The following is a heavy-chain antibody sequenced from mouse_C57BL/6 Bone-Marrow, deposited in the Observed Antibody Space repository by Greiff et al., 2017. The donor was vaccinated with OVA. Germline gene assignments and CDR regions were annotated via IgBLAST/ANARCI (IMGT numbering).Heavy chain of an antibody. Sequence: VQLQQSGPGLVQPSQSLSITCTVSGFSLTSYGVHWVRQSPGKGLEWLGVIWSGGSTAYNAAFISRLSISKDNSKSQVFFKMNSLQADDTAIYYCASPSWGWGQGTLVTVSA. J-gene: IGHJ3*01. V-gene: IGHV2-2*01. CDR2: IWSGGST. CDR1: GFSLTSYG. CDR3: ASPSWG.